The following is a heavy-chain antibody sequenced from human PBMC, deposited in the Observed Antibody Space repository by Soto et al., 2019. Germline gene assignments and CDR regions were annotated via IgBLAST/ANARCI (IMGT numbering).Heavy chain of an antibody. V-gene: IGHV4-30-2*01. CDR2: IYHSGRT. J-gene: IGHJ3*02. Sequence: SETLSLTCAVSGGSISSGGYSWSWIPQPPGKGLEWIGYIYHSGRTYYNPALKSRVTISVDRSKNQFSLKLSSVTAADTAVYYCARGGSGYSLVGFDIWGQGTMVTVSS. CDR3: ARGGSGYSLVGFDI. CDR1: GGSISSGGYS. D-gene: IGHD3-22*01.